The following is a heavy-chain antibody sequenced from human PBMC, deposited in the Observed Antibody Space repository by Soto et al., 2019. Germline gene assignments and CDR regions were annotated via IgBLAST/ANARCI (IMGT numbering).Heavy chain of an antibody. CDR1: GGSISSSSYY. J-gene: IGHJ5*02. V-gene: IGHV4-39*01. D-gene: IGHD2-21*01. CDR3: ARSWVANPDNWFDP. CDR2: IYYSGST. Sequence: QLQLQESGPGLVKPSETLSLTCTVSGGSISSSSYYWGWIRQPPGKGLEWIGSIYYSGSTYYNPSLKTRVPIAVDTSKNQFSLKLSSVTAADTAVYYCARSWVANPDNWFDPWGQGTLVTVSS.